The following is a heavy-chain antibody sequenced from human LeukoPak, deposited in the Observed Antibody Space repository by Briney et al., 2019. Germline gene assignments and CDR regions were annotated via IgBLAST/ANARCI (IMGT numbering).Heavy chain of an antibody. J-gene: IGHJ4*02. CDR3: ARGHSSGYYFYFDY. CDR2: ISGSGGST. V-gene: IGHV3-23*01. Sequence: HPGGSLRLSCAASGFTISSYAVSWVRQAPGKGLAWVSAISGSGGSTYYADSVKGRFTISRDNSKNTLYLQMNSLRAEDTAVYYCARGHSSGYYFYFDYWGQGTLVTVSS. CDR1: GFTISSYA. D-gene: IGHD3-22*01.